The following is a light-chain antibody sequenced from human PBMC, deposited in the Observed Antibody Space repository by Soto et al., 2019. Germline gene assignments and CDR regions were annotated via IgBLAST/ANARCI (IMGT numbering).Light chain of an antibody. J-gene: IGLJ2*01. CDR1: SGSIDSNY. V-gene: IGLV6-57*04. CDR2: DDD. CDR3: QSYDIRTVI. Sequence: NFMLTQPHSVSESPGKTVTISWTRSSGSIDSNYVQWYQQRPGSAPTTVISDDDKRPSGVPDRFSASIDSSANSASLTISGVTAEDEADYYCQSYDIRTVIFGGGTQLTVL.